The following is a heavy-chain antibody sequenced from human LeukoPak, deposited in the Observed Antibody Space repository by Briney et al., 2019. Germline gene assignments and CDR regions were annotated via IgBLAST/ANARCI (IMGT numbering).Heavy chain of an antibody. V-gene: IGHV3-13*01. Sequence: GGSLRLSCATSGFPFSAYDMPWVRQAPGKGLEWVSAFGSAGDTYYSGAVKGRFTISRDYAKNSLFLQMNNLIVGDTAVYFCVRGALPGDNWYFDLWGRGTLVTVSS. J-gene: IGHJ2*01. CDR2: FGSAGDT. CDR3: VRGALPGDNWYFDL. CDR1: GFPFSAYD.